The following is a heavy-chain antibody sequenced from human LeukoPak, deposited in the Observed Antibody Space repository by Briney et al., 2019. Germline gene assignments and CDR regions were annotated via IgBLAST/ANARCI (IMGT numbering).Heavy chain of an antibody. J-gene: IGHJ4*02. CDR1: GYTFTGYY. Sequence: ASVKVSCKASGYTFTGYYMHWARQAPGQGLEWMGWINPNSGGTNYAQKFQGRVTMTRDTSISTAYMELSRLRSDDTAVYYCARLHPYYYDSSGFDYWGQGTLVTVSS. CDR3: ARLHPYYYDSSGFDY. V-gene: IGHV1-2*02. CDR2: INPNSGGT. D-gene: IGHD3-22*01.